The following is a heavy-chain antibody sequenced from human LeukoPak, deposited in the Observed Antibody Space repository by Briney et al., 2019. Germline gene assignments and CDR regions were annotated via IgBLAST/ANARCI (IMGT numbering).Heavy chain of an antibody. CDR2: IFYSGST. CDR1: GAPISSYY. J-gene: IGHJ3*02. V-gene: IGHV4-59*01. D-gene: IGHD3-10*01. CDR3: ARERRINMVRGLMMGAFDI. Sequence: SETLSLTCTVSGAPISSYYWSWIRQSPGKGLEWIGYIFYSGSTNYNPSLKSRVTLLLDTSKNQFSLKLTSVSAADTAVYYCARERRINMVRGLMMGAFDIWGQGTIVTVSS.